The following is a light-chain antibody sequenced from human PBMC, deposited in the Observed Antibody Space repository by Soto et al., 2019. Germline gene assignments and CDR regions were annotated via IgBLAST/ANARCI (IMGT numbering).Light chain of an antibody. CDR2: SAS. Sequence: EIVWTQCPGTLSLSPGERATLSCRASQSVDSTYLAWYQQKPGQAPRLLIYSASSRATGIPDRFSGGGSGTDFTLTISRLEPEDFAVYYCQQYGGSFLTFGQGTRLEIK. V-gene: IGKV3-20*01. CDR3: QQYGGSFLT. J-gene: IGKJ5*01. CDR1: QSVDSTY.